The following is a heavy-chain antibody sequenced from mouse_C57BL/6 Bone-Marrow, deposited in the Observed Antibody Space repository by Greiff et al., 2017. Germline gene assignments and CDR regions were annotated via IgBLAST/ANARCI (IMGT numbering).Heavy chain of an antibody. V-gene: IGHV7-3*01. D-gene: IGHD1-3*01. Sequence: DVKLVESGGGLVQPGGSLSLSCAASGFTFTDYYMSWVRQPPGKALEWLGFIRNKANGYTTEYSASVKGRFTISRDNFQSILYLQMNALRAEDSATYYCARYIVGAVDYWGQGTSVTVSA. J-gene: IGHJ4*01. CDR1: GFTFTDYY. CDR2: IRNKANGYTT. CDR3: ARYIVGAVDY.